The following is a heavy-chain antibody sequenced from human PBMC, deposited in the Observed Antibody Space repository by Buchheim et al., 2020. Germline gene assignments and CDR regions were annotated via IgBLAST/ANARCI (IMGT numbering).Heavy chain of an antibody. V-gene: IGHV3-15*01. CDR3: TTEGVPGGGFDY. CDR1: GGSFSGYY. Sequence: VQLQQWGAGLLKPSETLSLTCAVYGGSFSGYYWSWIRQPPGKGLEWVGRIISKTDGGTTDYAAPVKGRFTISRDDSKNTLYLQMNSLKTEDTAVYYCTTEGVPGGGFDYWGQGTL. D-gene: IGHD3-10*01. J-gene: IGHJ4*02. CDR2: IISKTDGGTT.